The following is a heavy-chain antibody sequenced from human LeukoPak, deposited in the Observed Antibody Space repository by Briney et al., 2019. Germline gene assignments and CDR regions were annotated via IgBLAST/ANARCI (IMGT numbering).Heavy chain of an antibody. CDR1: GFIFSSYA. D-gene: IGHD3-10*01. CDR2: ISNSDGST. J-gene: IGHJ4*02. Sequence: GGSLRLSCAASGFIFSSYAMSWVRQAPGKGLEWVSTISNSDGSTYYADSVKGRFTISRDNAKNSLYLQMNSLRVEDTAVYYCAKLAKYFYGSETYYFFEHWGQGTPVTASS. V-gene: IGHV3-23*01. CDR3: AKLAKYFYGSETYYFFEH.